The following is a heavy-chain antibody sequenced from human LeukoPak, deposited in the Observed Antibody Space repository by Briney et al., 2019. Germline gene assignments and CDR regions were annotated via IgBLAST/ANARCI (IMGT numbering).Heavy chain of an antibody. V-gene: IGHV4-30-4*08. D-gene: IGHD2-2*01. CDR2: IYYSGGT. CDR1: GGSISSGDYY. CDR3: ARNYQLLSPWFDP. J-gene: IGHJ5*02. Sequence: SETLSLTCTVSGGSISSGDYYWSWIRQPPGKGLEWIGYIYYSGGTYYNPSLKSRVTISVDTSKNQFPLKLSSVTAADTAVYYCARNYQLLSPWFDPWGQGTLVTVSS.